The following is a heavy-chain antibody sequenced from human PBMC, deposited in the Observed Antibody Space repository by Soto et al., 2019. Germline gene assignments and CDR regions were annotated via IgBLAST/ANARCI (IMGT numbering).Heavy chain of an antibody. J-gene: IGHJ6*02. V-gene: IGHV3-23*01. CDR1: GLTFSSYA. CDR3: AKDRDGAAAGPTKFYGMDV. Sequence: EVQLLESGGGLVQPGASLRLSCAASGLTFSSYAMSWVRQASGKGLEWVSVISGSGDSTYYADSVRGRFTISRDNSKNTLYLQTNSLRAEDTAVYYCAKDRDGAAAGPTKFYGMDVWGQGTTVTVSS. D-gene: IGHD6-13*01. CDR2: ISGSGDST.